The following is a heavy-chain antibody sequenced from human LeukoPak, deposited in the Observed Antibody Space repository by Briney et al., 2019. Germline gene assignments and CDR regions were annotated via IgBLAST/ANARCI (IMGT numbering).Heavy chain of an antibody. Sequence: TGGSLRLSCAASGFTFSSYAMSCVRQAPGRGLEWVSTISGSGGTTYYADSVKGRFTISRDNSKSTLYLQMNSPRAEDTAVYYCARVQRGVRSPTDYWGQGTLVTVSS. CDR1: GFTFSSYA. V-gene: IGHV3-23*01. CDR3: ARVQRGVRSPTDY. D-gene: IGHD4-17*01. CDR2: ISGSGGTT. J-gene: IGHJ4*02.